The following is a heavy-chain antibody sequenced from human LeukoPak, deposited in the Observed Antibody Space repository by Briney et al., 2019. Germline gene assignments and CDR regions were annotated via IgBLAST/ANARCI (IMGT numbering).Heavy chain of an antibody. CDR1: GFTFDDYA. J-gene: IGHJ5*02. D-gene: IGHD4-17*01. V-gene: IGHV3-9*01. CDR2: ISWNSGSI. CDR3: AKDAYGDYLNWLDP. Sequence: GGSLRLSCAASGFTFDDYAMHWVRQAPGKGLEWVSGISWNSGSIGYADSVKGRFTISRDNAKNSLYLQMNSLRAEDTALYYYAKDAYGDYLNWLDPWGQGTLVTVSS.